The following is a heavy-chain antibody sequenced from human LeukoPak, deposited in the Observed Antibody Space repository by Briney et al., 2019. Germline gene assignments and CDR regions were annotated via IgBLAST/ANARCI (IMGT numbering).Heavy chain of an antibody. J-gene: IGHJ5*02. CDR2: IIPIFGTA. Sequence: ASVKVSCKASGGTFSSYAISWVRQAPGQGLEWMGGIIPIFGTANYAQTFQGRVTITADESTSTAYMELSSLRSEDTAVYYCARDYTLQGWFDPWGQGTLVTVSS. CDR3: ARDYTLQGWFDP. V-gene: IGHV1-69*13. D-gene: IGHD3-16*01. CDR1: GGTFSSYA.